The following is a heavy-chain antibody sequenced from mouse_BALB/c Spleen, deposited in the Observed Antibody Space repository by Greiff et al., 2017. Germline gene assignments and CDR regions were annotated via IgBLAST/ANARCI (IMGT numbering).Heavy chain of an antibody. J-gene: IGHJ3*01. V-gene: IGHV1S132*01. CDR2: IFPGTGTT. CDR1: GYTFTSYW. Sequence: VKLQESGAELVKPGASVKLSCKTSGYTFTSYWIQWVKQRPGQGLGWIGEIFPGTGTTYYNEKFKGKATLTIDTSSSTAYMQLSSLTSEDSAVYFCARAGYYGSSSAWFAYWGQGTLVTVSA. D-gene: IGHD1-1*01. CDR3: ARAGYYGSSSAWFAY.